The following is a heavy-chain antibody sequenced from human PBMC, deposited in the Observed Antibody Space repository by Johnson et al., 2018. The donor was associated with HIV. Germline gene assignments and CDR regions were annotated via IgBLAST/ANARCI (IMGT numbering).Heavy chain of an antibody. CDR3: ARRGDRDAFDI. J-gene: IGHJ3*02. CDR1: GFTFSSYG. Sequence: QVKLVESGGGVVQPGGSLRLSCAASGFTFSSYGMHWVRQAPGKGLEWVAFIRYDGSNKYYADSVKGRFTISRDNSKNTLYLQMGSLRAEYMAVYYCARRGDRDAFDIWGQGTMVTVSS. V-gene: IGHV3-30*02. CDR2: IRYDGSNK. D-gene: IGHD4-17*01.